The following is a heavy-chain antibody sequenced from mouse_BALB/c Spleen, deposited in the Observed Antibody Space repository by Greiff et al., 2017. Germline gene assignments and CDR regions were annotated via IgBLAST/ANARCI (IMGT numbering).Heavy chain of an antibody. CDR3: TSDRYNYAMDY. CDR1: GYTFTSYW. J-gene: IGHJ4*01. V-gene: IGHV1-5*01. Sequence: EVQLQQSGTVLARPGASVKMSCKASGYTFTSYWMHWVKQRPGQGLEWIGAIYPGNSDTSYNQKFKGKAKLTAVTSTSTAYMELSSLTNEDSAVYYCTSDRYNYAMDYWGQGTSVTVSS. CDR2: IYPGNSDT. D-gene: IGHD2-14*01.